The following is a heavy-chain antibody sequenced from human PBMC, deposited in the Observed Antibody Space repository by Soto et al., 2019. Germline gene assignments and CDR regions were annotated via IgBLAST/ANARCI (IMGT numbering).Heavy chain of an antibody. J-gene: IGHJ4*02. Sequence: TLSLTCTVSGDSISSGDYYWSWIRQPPGKGLEWIGYIYSYGSTYYNPSLKSRVTMSVDTSKNQFSLKLTSVTAADTAVYYCARGYWGTTWDSWGQGTLVTVSS. V-gene: IGHV4-30-4*01. CDR2: IYSYGST. CDR1: GDSISSGDYY. D-gene: IGHD3-10*01. CDR3: ARGYWGTTWDS.